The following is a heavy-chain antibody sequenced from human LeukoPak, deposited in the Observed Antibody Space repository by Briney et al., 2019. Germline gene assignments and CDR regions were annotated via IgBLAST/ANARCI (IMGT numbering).Heavy chain of an antibody. Sequence: PGGSLRLSCAASGFTFSSYWMSWVRQAPGKGLEWVANIKQDGSEKYYVDSVKGRFTISRDNAKNSLYLQMNSLRAEDTAVYYCARLMRGYCTNGVCYHSYYYYGMDVWGQGTTVTVSS. J-gene: IGHJ6*02. D-gene: IGHD2-8*01. V-gene: IGHV3-7*01. CDR2: IKQDGSEK. CDR1: GFTFSSYW. CDR3: ARLMRGYCTNGVCYHSYYYYGMDV.